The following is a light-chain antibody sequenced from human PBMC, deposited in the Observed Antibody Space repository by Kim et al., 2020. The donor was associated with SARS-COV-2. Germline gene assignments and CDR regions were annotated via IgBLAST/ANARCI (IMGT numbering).Light chain of an antibody. CDR2: WAS. Sequence: DIVMTQSPDSLAVSLGERATINCKSSQSVLFSTNNEKYLAWYQQKPGQPPKLLIYWASTRDSGVPDRFSGSGSGTDFTLTITSLQAEDVAVYYCQQYYSTPFTFGPGTKVDIK. CDR1: QSVLFSTNNEKY. CDR3: QQYYSTPFT. V-gene: IGKV4-1*01. J-gene: IGKJ3*01.